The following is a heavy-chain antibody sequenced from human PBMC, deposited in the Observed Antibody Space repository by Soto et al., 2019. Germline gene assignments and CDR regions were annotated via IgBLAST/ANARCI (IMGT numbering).Heavy chain of an antibody. V-gene: IGHV3-13*01. J-gene: IGHJ2*01. D-gene: IGHD2-15*01. CDR3: AFFFSSRRRHTRYRSGLGIPAEPLFDL. Sequence: KGLEWVSAIGTAGDTYYPGSVKGRFTISRENAKNSLYLQMNSLRAGDTAVYYCAFFFSSRRRHTRYRSGLGIPAEPLFDL. CDR2: IGTAGDT.